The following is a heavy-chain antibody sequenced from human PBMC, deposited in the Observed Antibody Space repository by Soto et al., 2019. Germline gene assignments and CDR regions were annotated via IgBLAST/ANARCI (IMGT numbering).Heavy chain of an antibody. D-gene: IGHD3-16*01. V-gene: IGHV3-21*01. J-gene: IGHJ6*01. CDR2: ISSSSRDI. CDR3: ERGSWGGHGIDV. CDR1: VFIFSTYT. Sequence: WVSXRLSCASSVFIFSTYTINWFRQATGKGLEWVASISSSSRDIFYADSVKERFTISRDNANSSVDLQMNRLRVGDTAIYYCERGSWGGHGIDVWGQRTTVTVCS.